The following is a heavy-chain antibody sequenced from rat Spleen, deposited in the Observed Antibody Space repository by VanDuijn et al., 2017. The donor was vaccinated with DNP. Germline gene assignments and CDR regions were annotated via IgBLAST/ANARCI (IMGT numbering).Heavy chain of an antibody. CDR2: ISTSGGST. CDR1: GFTFSNYD. D-gene: IGHD5-1*01. CDR3: ARHWGY. J-gene: IGHJ2*01. Sequence: EVQLVESGGGLVQPGNSLKLSCAASGFTFSNYDMAWVRQAPTKGLEWVASISTSGGSTYYRDSVKGRFTVSRDNAKSTLYLQMDSLRSEDTATYYCARHWGYWGQGVMVTVSS. V-gene: IGHV5S23*01.